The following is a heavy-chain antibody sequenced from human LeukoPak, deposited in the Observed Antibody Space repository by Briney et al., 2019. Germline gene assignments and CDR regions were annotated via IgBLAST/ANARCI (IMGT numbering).Heavy chain of an antibody. V-gene: IGHV4-30-4*01. J-gene: IGHJ6*02. CDR2: IYYSGST. CDR3: ARAPYCSGGSCYFYYYYGMDV. Sequence: PSQTLSLTCTVSGGSISSGDYYWSWIRQPPGKGLEWIGYIYYSGSTYYNPSLKSRVTISVDPSKNQFSLKLSSVTAADTAVYYCARAPYCSGGSCYFYYYYGMDVWGQGTTVTVSS. CDR1: GGSISSGDYY. D-gene: IGHD2-15*01.